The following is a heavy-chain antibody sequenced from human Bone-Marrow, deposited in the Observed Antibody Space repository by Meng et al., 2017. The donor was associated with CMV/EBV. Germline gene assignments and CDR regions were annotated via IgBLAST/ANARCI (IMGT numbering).Heavy chain of an antibody. Sequence: GESLKISCAASGFTVSSNYMSWVRQAPGKGLEWVSRINSDGSITNYADSVKGRFTISRDNAKNTLYLQMNSLRAEDTALYYCARATYYYDSTGYKITYYFDYWGQGTRVTGSS. V-gene: IGHV3-74*01. D-gene: IGHD3-22*01. CDR3: ARATYYYDSTGYKITYYFDY. CDR2: INSDGSIT. J-gene: IGHJ4*02. CDR1: GFTVSSNY.